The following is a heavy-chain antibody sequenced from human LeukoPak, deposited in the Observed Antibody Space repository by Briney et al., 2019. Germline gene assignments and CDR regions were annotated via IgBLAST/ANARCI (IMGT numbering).Heavy chain of an antibody. J-gene: IGHJ6*02. CDR2: IYPHDSTT. Sequence: GESLKISCEASGYDFPTYWIGWVRQMPVKGLEWMAIIYPHDSTTRYSPSFQGQVTISADKSINTAYLQWSSLKASDTAMYYCVRRPAHQKYGLDVWGQGTTVTVSS. CDR1: GYDFPTYW. CDR3: VRRPAHQKYGLDV. D-gene: IGHD2-2*01. V-gene: IGHV5-51*01.